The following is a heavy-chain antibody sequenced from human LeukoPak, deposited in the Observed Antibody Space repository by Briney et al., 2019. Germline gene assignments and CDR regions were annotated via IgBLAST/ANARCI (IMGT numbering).Heavy chain of an antibody. J-gene: IGHJ4*02. D-gene: IGHD4-11*01. V-gene: IGHV3-9*01. CDR2: ISWNSGSI. CDR1: GFTFDDYA. CDR3: AKALVATVTPLDY. Sequence: PGKSLRLSCAASGFTFDDYAMHWVRQAPGKGLEWVSGISWNSGSIGYADSVKGRFTISRDNAKNSLYLQMNSLRAEDAAVYYCAKALVATVTPLDYWGQGTLVTVSS.